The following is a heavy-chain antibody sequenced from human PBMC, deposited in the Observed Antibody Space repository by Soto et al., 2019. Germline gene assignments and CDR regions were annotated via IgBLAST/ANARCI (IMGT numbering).Heavy chain of an antibody. J-gene: IGHJ4*02. V-gene: IGHV3-11*01. CDR2: ISSSGNTI. CDR1: GFIISDYY. Sequence: QVQLVESGGGLVKTGGSLRLACGASGFIISDYYMSWVRQAPGKGLEWVAYISSSGNTIYYADSVKGRFTISRDNAKNSVFLQMNSLRAEDTALYFCAKMSSENYYDPVFSWGQGTLVTVSS. D-gene: IGHD3-22*01. CDR3: AKMSSENYYDPVFS.